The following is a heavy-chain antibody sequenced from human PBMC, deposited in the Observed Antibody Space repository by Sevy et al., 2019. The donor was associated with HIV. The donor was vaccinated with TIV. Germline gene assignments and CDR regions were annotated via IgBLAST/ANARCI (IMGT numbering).Heavy chain of an antibody. D-gene: IGHD3-10*01. CDR1: GFTVSKYA. CDR2: ISSSGGST. CDR3: AGTEAAYKYGSAFDI. Sequence: GGSLRLSCAASGFTVSKYAMHWVRQTPGKGLEYLSAISSSGGSTYYVDSVKGRFTISRDNSKNTLYLQMGSLRAEDMAVYYCAGTEAAYKYGSAFDIWGQGTMVTVSS. J-gene: IGHJ3*02. V-gene: IGHV3-64*02.